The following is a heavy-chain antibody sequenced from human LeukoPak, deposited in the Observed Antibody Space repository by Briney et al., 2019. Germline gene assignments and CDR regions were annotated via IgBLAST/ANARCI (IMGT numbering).Heavy chain of an antibody. Sequence: GGSLRLSCAASGFTFSSYAMSWVRQAPGNGLEWVSAISGSGGSTYYADSVKGQFTISRDNSKNTLYLQMNSLGAEDTAVYYCAKDAEVGGYSGYNWFDPWGQGTLVTVSS. CDR2: ISGSGGST. CDR3: AKDAEVGGYSGYNWFDP. CDR1: GFTFSSYA. V-gene: IGHV3-23*01. D-gene: IGHD5-12*01. J-gene: IGHJ5*02.